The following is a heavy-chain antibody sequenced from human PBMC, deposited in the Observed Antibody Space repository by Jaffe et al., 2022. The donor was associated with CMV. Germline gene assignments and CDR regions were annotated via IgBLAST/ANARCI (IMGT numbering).Heavy chain of an antibody. CDR1: GFTFGDYA. CDR3: TRVDSYGSNAWGTFDY. J-gene: IGHJ4*02. D-gene: IGHD5-18*01. V-gene: IGHV3-49*04. CDR2: IRSKAYGGTT. Sequence: EVQLVESGGGLVQPGRSLRLSCTASGFTFGDYAMSWVRQAPGKGLEWVGFIRSKAYGGTTEYAASVKGRFTISRDDSKSIAYLQMNSLKTEDTAVYYCTRVDSYGSNAWGTFDYWGQGTLVTVSS.